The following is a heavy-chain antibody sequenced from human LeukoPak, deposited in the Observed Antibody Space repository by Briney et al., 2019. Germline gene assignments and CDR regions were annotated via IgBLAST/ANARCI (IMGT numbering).Heavy chain of an antibody. CDR3: ARDGRALLRDFDY. V-gene: IGHV3-33*01. J-gene: IGHJ4*02. Sequence: GGSLRLSCAAPGFTFSSYVIHWVRQAPGKGLEWVAGIWYDGSNYYYAGSVKGRFTISRDNSKNTLYLQMNSLRAEDTGVYYCARDGRALLRDFDYWGQGTLVTVSS. CDR2: IWYDGSNY. CDR1: GFTFSSYV. D-gene: IGHD1-26*01.